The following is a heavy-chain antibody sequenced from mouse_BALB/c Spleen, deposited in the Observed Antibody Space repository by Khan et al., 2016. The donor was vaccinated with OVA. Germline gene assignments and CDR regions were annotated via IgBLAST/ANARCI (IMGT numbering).Heavy chain of an antibody. V-gene: IGHV1S137*01. CDR2: ISTYYGDV. J-gene: IGHJ3*01. CDR1: GYTFTDYA. CDR3: VRGSGNSRFAY. D-gene: IGHD1-3*01. Sequence: QVQLQQSGAELVRPGVSVKISCKGSGYTFTDYAMHWVKQSHAKSQEWIGVISTYYGDVTYNQKFKGKATMTVDKSSSTAYMELARLTSEDSAIXYCVRGSGNSRFAYWGQGTLVTVSA.